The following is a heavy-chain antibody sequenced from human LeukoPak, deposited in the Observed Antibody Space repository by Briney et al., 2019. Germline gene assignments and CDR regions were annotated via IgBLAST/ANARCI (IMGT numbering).Heavy chain of an antibody. V-gene: IGHV1-46*01. J-gene: IGHJ4*02. D-gene: IGHD5-18*01. Sequence: EASVKVSCKASGYTFTSYYMHWVRQAPGQGLEWMGIINPSGGSTSYAQKFQGRVTMTRDTSTSTVYMELSSLRSEDTAVYYCARDRVRGYSYGHFVYWGQGTLVTVSS. CDR3: ARDRVRGYSYGHFVY. CDR2: INPSGGST. CDR1: GYTFTSYY.